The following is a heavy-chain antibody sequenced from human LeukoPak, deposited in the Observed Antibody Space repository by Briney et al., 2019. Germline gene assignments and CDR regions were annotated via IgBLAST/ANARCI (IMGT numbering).Heavy chain of an antibody. D-gene: IGHD3-22*01. J-gene: IGHJ4*02. CDR1: GFTFSSYS. CDR3: AREHDYSGYYYGVSYYFDY. V-gene: IGHV3-48*01. Sequence: GGSLRLSCAASGFTFSSYSMNWVRQAPGKGLEWVSYISSSSTIYYADSVKGRFTISRDNAKNSLYLQMNSLRAEDTAVYYCAREHDYSGYYYGVSYYFDYWGQGTLVTVSS. CDR2: ISSSSTI.